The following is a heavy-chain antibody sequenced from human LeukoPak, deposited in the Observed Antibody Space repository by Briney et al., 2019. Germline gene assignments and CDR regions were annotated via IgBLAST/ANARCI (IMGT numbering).Heavy chain of an antibody. CDR2: IYYSGST. Sequence: PSQTLSLTCTVSGGSISSGGYYWSWIRQHPGKGLEWIGYIYYSGSTYYNPSLKSRVTISVDTSKNQFSLKLSSVTAADTAVYYCARSLLRCFDWPAKDHDAFDIWGQGTMVTVSS. J-gene: IGHJ3*02. CDR1: GGSISSGGYY. D-gene: IGHD3-9*01. V-gene: IGHV4-31*03. CDR3: ARSLLRCFDWPAKDHDAFDI.